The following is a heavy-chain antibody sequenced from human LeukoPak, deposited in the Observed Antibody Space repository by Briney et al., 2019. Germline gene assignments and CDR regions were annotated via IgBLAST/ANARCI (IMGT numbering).Heavy chain of an antibody. V-gene: IGHV4-4*07. CDR2: IYISGSGSA. CDR3: ARGPNPLYSSGWPRQKYYYMDV. J-gene: IGHJ6*03. CDR1: GGSISSYY. D-gene: IGHD6-19*01. Sequence: PSETLSLTCTVSGGSISSYYWSWIRQPAGKGLEWIGRIYISGSGSANYNPSLKSRVTMSVDTSKNQFSLKLSSVTAADTAVYYCARGPNPLYSSGWPRQKYYYMDVWGKGTTVTVSS.